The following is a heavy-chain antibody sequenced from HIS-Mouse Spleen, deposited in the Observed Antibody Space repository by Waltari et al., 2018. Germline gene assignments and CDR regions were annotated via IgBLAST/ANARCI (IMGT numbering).Heavy chain of an antibody. D-gene: IGHD6-13*01. CDR1: AGSLSLSSFD. Sequence: QLQLQESGPGLVKPSETLSLTCTVSAGSLSLSSFDWGWSRQPPGKGLEWIGSIYYSGSTYYNPSLKSRVTISVDTSKNQFSLKLSSVTAADTAVYYCAREIPYSSSWYDWYFDLWGRGTLVTVSS. CDR2: IYYSGST. J-gene: IGHJ2*01. CDR3: AREIPYSSSWYDWYFDL. V-gene: IGHV4-39*07.